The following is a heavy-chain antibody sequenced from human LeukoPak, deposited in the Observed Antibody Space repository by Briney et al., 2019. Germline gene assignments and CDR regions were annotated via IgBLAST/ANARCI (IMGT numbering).Heavy chain of an antibody. CDR2: IKQDGSDK. V-gene: IGHV3-7*01. D-gene: IGHD3-16*01. Sequence: GGSLRLSCAASGFIFSTYWMSWVRQAPGKGLEWVANIKQDGSDKNYLDSVKGRLTISRDNAKNSLYLQMNSLGAEDTAVYYCATSVGAPGNYWGQGTLVIVSS. CDR1: GFIFSTYW. J-gene: IGHJ4*02. CDR3: ATSVGAPGNY.